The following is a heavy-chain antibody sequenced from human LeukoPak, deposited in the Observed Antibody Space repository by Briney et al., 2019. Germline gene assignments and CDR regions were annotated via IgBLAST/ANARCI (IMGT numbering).Heavy chain of an antibody. D-gene: IGHD4-17*01. CDR2: ISAYNGNT. Sequence: ASVKVSCKASGYTFTSYGISWVRQAPGQGLEWMGWISAYNGNTNYTQKLQGRVTMTTDTSTSTAYMELRSVRSDDTAVYYCARAAVTTSRYFQHWGQGTLVTVSS. CDR1: GYTFTSYG. V-gene: IGHV1-18*01. CDR3: ARAAVTTSRYFQH. J-gene: IGHJ1*01.